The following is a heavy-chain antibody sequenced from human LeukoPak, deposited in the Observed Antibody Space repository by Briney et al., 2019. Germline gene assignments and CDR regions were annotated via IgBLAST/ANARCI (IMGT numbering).Heavy chain of an antibody. CDR1: GFTLSSYE. CDR2: ISSSDNTK. D-gene: IGHD4-17*01. J-gene: IGHJ4*02. V-gene: IGHV3-48*02. CDR3: ARDLTSVPTR. Sequence: GGSLRLSCAASGFTLSSYEMKWVRQAPGKGVEWVSYISSSDNTKHYLASVKGRFTISRDNAKNPVYLQMNSLRNEDPALYYCARDLTSVPTRWGQGTLVTVSS.